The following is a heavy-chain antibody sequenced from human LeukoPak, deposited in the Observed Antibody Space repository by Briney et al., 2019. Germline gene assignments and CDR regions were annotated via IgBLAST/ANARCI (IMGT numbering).Heavy chain of an antibody. CDR3: AHRRVCTNGVCVNFDF. CDR2: VYWNDEE. CDR1: GFSLTTSGVG. Sequence: ASGPTLVKPAQTLTLTCTFSGFSLTTSGVGVGWIRQPPGKALEWLALVYWNDEEHYSPSLKSRLTITKDTSKNQVVLTMTNMDPVDTATYYCAHRRVCTNGVCVNFDFWGQGILVTVSS. V-gene: IGHV2-5*01. J-gene: IGHJ4*02. D-gene: IGHD2-8*01.